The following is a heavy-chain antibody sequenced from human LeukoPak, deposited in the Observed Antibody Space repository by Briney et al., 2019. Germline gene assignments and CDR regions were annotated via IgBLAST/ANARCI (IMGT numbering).Heavy chain of an antibody. J-gene: IGHJ4*02. V-gene: IGHV4-39*01. D-gene: IGHD6-19*01. CDR1: GGSISSSSYY. CDR2: IYYSGST. Sequence: SETLSLTCTVSGGSISSSSYYWGWIRQPPGKGLEWIGSIYYSGSTYYNPSLKSRVTISVDTSKNQFSLKLSSVTAADTAVYYCARQWLVRAGEIDDDYWGQGTLVTVSS. CDR3: ARQWLVRAGEIDDDY.